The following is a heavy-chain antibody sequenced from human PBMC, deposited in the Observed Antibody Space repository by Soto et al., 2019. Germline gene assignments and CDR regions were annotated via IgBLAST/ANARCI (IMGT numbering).Heavy chain of an antibody. J-gene: IGHJ4*02. V-gene: IGHV4-4*02. D-gene: IGHD2-15*01. Sequence: SETLSLTCTVSGDSVTSNVWWSWVRQPPGKGLEWIGKAYHNGLTDYNPSLKSRVTMSVDTTKNEFSLKLTSLTAADTAIYYCAREAAVTGESARFDYWGQGTLVTVS. CDR1: GDSVTSNVW. CDR3: AREAAVTGESARFDY. CDR2: AYHNGLT.